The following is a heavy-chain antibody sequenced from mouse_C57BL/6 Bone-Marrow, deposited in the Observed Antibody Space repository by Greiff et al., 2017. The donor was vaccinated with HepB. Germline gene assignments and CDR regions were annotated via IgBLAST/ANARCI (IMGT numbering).Heavy chain of an antibody. J-gene: IGHJ1*03. CDR3: TRDHYTRWLEYFDV. D-gene: IGHD1-1*01. CDR2: ISSGGDYI. Sequence: EVHLVESGEGLVKPGGSLKLSCAASGFTFSSYAMSWVRQTPEKRLEWVAYISSGGDYIYYADTVKGRFTISRDNARNTLYLQMSSLKSEDTAMYYCTRDHYTRWLEYFDVWGTGTTVTVSS. V-gene: IGHV5-9-1*02. CDR1: GFTFSSYA.